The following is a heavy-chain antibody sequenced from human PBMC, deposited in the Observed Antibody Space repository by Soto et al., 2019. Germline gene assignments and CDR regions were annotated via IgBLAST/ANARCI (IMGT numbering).Heavy chain of an antibody. CDR3: AREDYLDAFDI. D-gene: IGHD4-17*01. Sequence: ASVKVSCKASGYTFTSYDINWVRQATGQGLEWMGWMNPNSGNTGYAQKIQGRVTMTRNTSISTAYMELSSLISEDTAVYYCAREDYLDAFDIWGQGTMVTVSS. J-gene: IGHJ3*02. V-gene: IGHV1-8*01. CDR1: GYTFTSYD. CDR2: MNPNSGNT.